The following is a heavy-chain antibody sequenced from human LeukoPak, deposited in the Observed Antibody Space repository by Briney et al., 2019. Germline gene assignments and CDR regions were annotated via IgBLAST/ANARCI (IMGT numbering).Heavy chain of an antibody. V-gene: IGHV1-24*01. J-gene: IGHJ6*02. CDR3: ATLGSGSSNYYYGMDV. CDR2: FDPEDGET. D-gene: IGHD1-26*01. Sequence: ASVKVSCKVSGYTLTELSMHWARQAPGKGLEWMGGFDPEDGETICAQKFQGSVTITEDTSTDTAYMELSSLRSEDTAVYYCATLGSGSSNYYYGMDVWGQGTTVTVSS. CDR1: GYTLTELS.